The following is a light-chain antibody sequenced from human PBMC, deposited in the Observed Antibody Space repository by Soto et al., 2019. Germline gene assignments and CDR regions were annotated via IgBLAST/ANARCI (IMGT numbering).Light chain of an antibody. CDR3: QQYNAYYS. Sequence: IQMTQYPPTLPASAGGRVTITWRASQDISRWLAWYQQKPGKAPVLLIYDASTLQGGVPSRFSGTGSGTEFTLTISSLQPEDFATYYCQQYNAYYSFGQGTKVDIK. CDR1: QDISRW. V-gene: IGKV1-5*01. CDR2: DAS. J-gene: IGKJ2*03.